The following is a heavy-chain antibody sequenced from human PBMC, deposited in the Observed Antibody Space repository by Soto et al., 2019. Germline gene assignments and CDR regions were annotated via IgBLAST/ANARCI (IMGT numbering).Heavy chain of an antibody. J-gene: IGHJ4*02. CDR1: GFTFSTYG. V-gene: IGHV3-30*18. D-gene: IGHD1-1*01. CDR3: AKGGRRDGYNSRGFDY. Sequence: QVQLVESGGGVVQPGRSLRLSCAASGFTFSTYGMHWVRQAPGKGLEWVAVISYDGTNKYYADSVKGRFTISRDNSKNTLYLQMHSLRAEDTAVYYCAKGGRRDGYNSRGFDYWGQGTLVTVSS. CDR2: ISYDGTNK.